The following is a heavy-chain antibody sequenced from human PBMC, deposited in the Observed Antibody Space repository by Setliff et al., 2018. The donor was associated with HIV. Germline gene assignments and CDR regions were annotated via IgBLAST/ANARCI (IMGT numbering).Heavy chain of an antibody. CDR2: IYWDDDK. CDR3: AHRRWKVYGSGSYYPDAFDI. CDR1: GFSLSTSGVG. V-gene: IGHV2-5*02. J-gene: IGHJ3*02. D-gene: IGHD3-10*01. Sequence: SGPTLVNPTQTLTLTCTFSGFSLSTSGVGVGWIRQPPGEALEWLALIYWDDDKRYSPSLKSRLTTTKDTSKNQVVLTMTNMDPVDTATYYCAHRRWKVYGSGSYYPDAFDIWGQGTMVTVSS.